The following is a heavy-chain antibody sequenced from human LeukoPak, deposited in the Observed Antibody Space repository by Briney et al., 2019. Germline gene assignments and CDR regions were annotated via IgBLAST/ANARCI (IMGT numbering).Heavy chain of an antibody. V-gene: IGHV3-21*05. CDR3: SRPTLRNGTTLED. J-gene: IGHJ4*02. CDR2: ISSTSTFI. Sequence: PGGSLRLSCVGSGFTFSRYSFHWVRQAPGKGLEWIAYISSTSTFIYYADPVKGRFTISRDNSKNSVFLQMNSLRAEDTALYYCSRPTLRNGTTLEDWGQGTRVTVSS. D-gene: IGHD1-14*01. CDR1: GFTFSRYS.